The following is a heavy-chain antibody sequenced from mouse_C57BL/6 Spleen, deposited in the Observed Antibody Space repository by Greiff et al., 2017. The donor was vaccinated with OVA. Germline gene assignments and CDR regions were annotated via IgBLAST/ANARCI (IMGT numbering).Heavy chain of an antibody. V-gene: IGHV3-6*01. Sequence: EVKLMESGPGLVKPSQSLSLSCSVTGYSITSGYYWNWLRQFPGNKLEWMGYISYDGSNNYNPSLKNRISITRDTSKNQLFLKLNSVTTEDTATYYCARGSYSPFAYWGQGTLVTVSA. CDR3: ARGSYSPFAY. J-gene: IGHJ3*01. CDR1: GYSITSGYY. CDR2: ISYDGSN. D-gene: IGHD2-10*01.